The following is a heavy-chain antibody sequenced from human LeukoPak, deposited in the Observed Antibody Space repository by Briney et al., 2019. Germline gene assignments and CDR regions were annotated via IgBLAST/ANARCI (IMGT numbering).Heavy chain of an antibody. J-gene: IGHJ4*02. CDR3: ARDPYNYYDSSGYSRYFDY. CDR1: GFTFSSYA. D-gene: IGHD3-22*01. V-gene: IGHV3-30-3*01. CDR2: ISYDGSNK. Sequence: GGSLRLSCAASGFTFSSYAMHWVRQAPGKGLEWVAVISYDGSNKYYADSVKGRFTISRDNSKNTLYLQMNSLRAEDTAVYCCARDPYNYYDSSGYSRYFDYWGQGTLVTVSS.